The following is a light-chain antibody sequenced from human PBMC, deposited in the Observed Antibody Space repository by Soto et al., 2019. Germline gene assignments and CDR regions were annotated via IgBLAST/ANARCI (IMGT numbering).Light chain of an antibody. V-gene: IGKV3-15*01. J-gene: IGKJ4*01. CDR2: GAS. CDR1: QSVRSN. CDR3: QQYNNWPLT. Sequence: ETVMTQSPATLPVSPGERATLSCRASQSVRSNLAWYQQKPGQAPRLLIYGASTRATGVPARFSGSGSGTEFTLTISSLQSEDFAVYYCQQYNNWPLTLAGGTNVDIK.